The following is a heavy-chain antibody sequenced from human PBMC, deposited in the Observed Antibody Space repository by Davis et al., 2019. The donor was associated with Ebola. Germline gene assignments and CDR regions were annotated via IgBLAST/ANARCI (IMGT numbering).Heavy chain of an antibody. CDR1: GFTFTENY. J-gene: IGHJ5*01. CDR3: ARPIMITDLDS. Sequence: ASVKVSCKTSGFTFTENYLHWVRQAPGQGLEWMGWINLKSGATNYAPKFQGWVTMTRDTSITTAYMELTNLKSEDTGMYYCARPIMITDLDSWGQGTLVTVSS. CDR2: INLKSGAT. V-gene: IGHV1-2*04. D-gene: IGHD3-16*01.